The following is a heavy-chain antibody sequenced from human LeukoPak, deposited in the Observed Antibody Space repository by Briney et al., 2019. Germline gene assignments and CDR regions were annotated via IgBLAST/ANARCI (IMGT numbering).Heavy chain of an antibody. CDR2: ISGSGGST. D-gene: IGHD6-19*01. Sequence: ASVKVSCKASGGTFSSYAMSWVRQAPGKGLEWVSAISGSGGSTYYADSVKGRFTISRDNSKNTLYLQMNSLRAEDTAVYYCAKDPGYSSGWSFDYWGQGTLVTVSS. CDR3: AKDPGYSSGWSFDY. V-gene: IGHV3-23*01. J-gene: IGHJ4*02. CDR1: GGTFSSYA.